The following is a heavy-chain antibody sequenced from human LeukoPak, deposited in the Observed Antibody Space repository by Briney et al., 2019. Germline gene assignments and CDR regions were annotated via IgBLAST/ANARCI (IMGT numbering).Heavy chain of an antibody. CDR3: ARKTTAGPTKAAFDI. CDR1: GGSISSYY. J-gene: IGHJ3*02. V-gene: IGHV4-59*01. D-gene: IGHD2-21*02. CDR2: IYYSGST. Sequence: SETLSLTCTVSGGSISSYYWSWIRQPPGKGLEWIGYIYYSGSTNYNPSLKSRVTISVDTSKNQFSLKLSSVTAADTAVYYCARKTTAGPTKAAFDIWGQGTMVAVST.